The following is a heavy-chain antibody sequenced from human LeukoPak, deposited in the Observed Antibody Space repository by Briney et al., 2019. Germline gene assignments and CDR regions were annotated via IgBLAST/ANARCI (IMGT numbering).Heavy chain of an antibody. CDR1: GFTFSSYG. Sequence: PGGSLRLSCAASGFTFSSYGMHWVRQAPGKGLEWVAFIRYDGSNKYYADSVKGRFTISRDNSKNTLYLQMNSLRAEDTAVYYCARNYDFWSGYPNWFDPWGQGTLVTVSS. CDR3: ARNYDFWSGYPNWFDP. D-gene: IGHD3-3*01. CDR2: IRYDGSNK. J-gene: IGHJ5*02. V-gene: IGHV3-30*02.